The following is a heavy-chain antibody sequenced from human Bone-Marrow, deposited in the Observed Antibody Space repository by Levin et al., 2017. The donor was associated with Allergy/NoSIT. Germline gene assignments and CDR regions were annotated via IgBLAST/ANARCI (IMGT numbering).Heavy chain of an antibody. CDR3: VRGQFSAFDV. J-gene: IGHJ3*01. CDR2: TYYRSRWSN. V-gene: IGHV6-1*01. CDR1: GDTIFASNVA. D-gene: IGHD5-24*01. Sequence: SQTLSLTCGISGDTIFASNVAWNWIRQSPSRGLEWLGRTYYRSRWSNDFAVSVKSRITINPDTSKNQFSLQLNSVIPEDTAVYYCVRGQFSAFDVWGQGTVVTVSS.